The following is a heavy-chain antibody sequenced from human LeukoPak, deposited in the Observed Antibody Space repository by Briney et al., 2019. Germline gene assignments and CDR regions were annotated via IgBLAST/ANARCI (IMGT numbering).Heavy chain of an antibody. J-gene: IGHJ4*02. CDR3: AREWSGFGELPDY. CDR1: NFTFSSYA. D-gene: IGHD3-10*01. V-gene: IGHV3-30*04. CDR2: ISYDGSIE. Sequence: GGSLRLSCATSNFTFSSYAMNWVRQAPGKGLQWVAVISYDGSIEYYADSVKGRFTISRDNAKNTLYLQMNSLRVEDTAVYYCAREWSGFGELPDYWGQGTLVTVSS.